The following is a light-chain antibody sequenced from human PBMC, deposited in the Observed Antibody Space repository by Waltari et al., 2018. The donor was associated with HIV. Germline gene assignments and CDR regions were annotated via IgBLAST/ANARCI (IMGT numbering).Light chain of an antibody. CDR3: AAWDASLRGV. V-gene: IGLV1-47*01. J-gene: IGLJ1*01. CDR1: SSNIGSNY. Sequence: QSVLTQPPSASGTPGQRVTISCSGSSSNIGSNYVYWYKQLPGTAPKLLIYRNNQRPSGVPDRFSGSKSGTSASLASSGLRSEDEADYYCAAWDASLRGVFGTGTKVTVL. CDR2: RNN.